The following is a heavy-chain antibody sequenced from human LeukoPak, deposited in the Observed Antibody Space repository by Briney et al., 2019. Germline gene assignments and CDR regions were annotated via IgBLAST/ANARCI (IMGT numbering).Heavy chain of an antibody. CDR3: AKNYYGSGSYYNAGAFDI. J-gene: IGHJ3*02. D-gene: IGHD3-10*01. CDR2: INTDGSGT. V-gene: IGHV3-74*01. Sequence: GGSLRLSCAASGFTFSSYWMHWVRHAPAKGLVWVSRINTDGSGTTYADSVKSRFTIPRDNAKNTLYLQMHSLRAEDTAVYYCAKNYYGSGSYYNAGAFDIWGQGTMVTVSS. CDR1: GFTFSSYW.